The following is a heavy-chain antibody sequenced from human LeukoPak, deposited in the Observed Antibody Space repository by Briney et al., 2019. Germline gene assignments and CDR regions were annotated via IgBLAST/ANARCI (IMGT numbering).Heavy chain of an antibody. CDR2: MSYDGSNK. CDR3: ARDLGYYYRSGYSDY. J-gene: IGHJ4*02. D-gene: IGHD3-22*01. V-gene: IGHV3-30*01. CDR1: GFTFSTFA. Sequence: GGSLRLSCAASGFTFSTFAMHWVRQAPGKGLEWVALMSYDGSNKYYADSVKGRFTISRDNSKNTLYLQMNSLRAEDTAVYFCARDLGYYYRSGYSDYWGQGTLVTVSS.